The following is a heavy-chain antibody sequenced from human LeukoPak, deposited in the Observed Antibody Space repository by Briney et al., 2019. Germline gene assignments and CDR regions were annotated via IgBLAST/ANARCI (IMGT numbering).Heavy chain of an antibody. CDR2: IYYSGST. CDR1: GGSISSHY. J-gene: IGHJ4*02. V-gene: IGHV4-59*11. Sequence: SGTLSLTCTVSGGSISSHYWSWIRQPPGKGLEWIGYIYYSGSTNYNLSLKSRVTISVDTSKNQFSLKLSSVTAADTAVYYCARDRYSYGYFDYWGQGTLVTVSS. D-gene: IGHD5-18*01. CDR3: ARDRYSYGYFDY.